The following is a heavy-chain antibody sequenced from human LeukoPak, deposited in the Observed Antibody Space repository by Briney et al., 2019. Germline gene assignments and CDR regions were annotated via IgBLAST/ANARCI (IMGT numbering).Heavy chain of an antibody. CDR2: INHSGST. CDR1: GGSFSGYY. V-gene: IGHV4-34*01. Sequence: SETLSLTCAVYGGSFSGYYWSWIRQPPGKGLEWIGEINHSGSTNYNPSLKSRVTISVDTSKNQFSLKLSSVTAADTAVYYCARGRRAAHYYGMDVWGQGTTVTVSS. J-gene: IGHJ6*02. CDR3: ARGRRAAHYYGMDV.